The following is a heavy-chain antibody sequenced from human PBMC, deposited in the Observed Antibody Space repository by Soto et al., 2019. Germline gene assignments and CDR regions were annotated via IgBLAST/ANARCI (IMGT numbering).Heavy chain of an antibody. V-gene: IGHV5-51*01. CDR2: IYPGDSDT. CDR3: ATDLTGYSQDAFDI. J-gene: IGHJ3*02. D-gene: IGHD3-9*01. CDR1: GYSFASYY. Sequence: ESLKISCKGSGYSFASYYIGWVRQMPGKGLEWMGIIYPGDSDTRYSPSFQGRVTISADKSISTAYLQWSSLKASDTAIYYCATDLTGYSQDAFDIWGQGTMVTVSS.